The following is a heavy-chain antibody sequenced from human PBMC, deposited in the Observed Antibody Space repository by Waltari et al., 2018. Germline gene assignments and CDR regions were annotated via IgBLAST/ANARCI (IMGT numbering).Heavy chain of an antibody. V-gene: IGHV4-59*12. Sequence: QVQLQESGPGLVKPSETLSLTCTVSGGSISSYYWSWIRQPPGKGLEWIGYIYYSGSTNYNPSLKSPCTISVDTSKNQFSLKLSSVPAADTAVYYCARSGIAAAGTQDAFDIWGQGTMVTVSS. CDR3: ARSGIAAAGTQDAFDI. J-gene: IGHJ3*02. CDR1: GGSISSYY. CDR2: IYYSGST. D-gene: IGHD6-13*01.